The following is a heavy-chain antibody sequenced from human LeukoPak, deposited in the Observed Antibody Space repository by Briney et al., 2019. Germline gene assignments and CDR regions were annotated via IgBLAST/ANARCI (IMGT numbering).Heavy chain of an antibody. J-gene: IGHJ4*02. Sequence: GGSLRLSCAASEFTFSNYAMHWVRQAPGKGLEWVALISYDGSDEYYADSVKGRFTISRDNSKNTLYLQMNSLRAEDTALYYCAKDISAIAAAIKSWGQGTLVTVSS. CDR2: ISYDGSDE. V-gene: IGHV3-30*18. CDR1: EFTFSNYA. CDR3: AKDISAIAAAIKS. D-gene: IGHD6-13*01.